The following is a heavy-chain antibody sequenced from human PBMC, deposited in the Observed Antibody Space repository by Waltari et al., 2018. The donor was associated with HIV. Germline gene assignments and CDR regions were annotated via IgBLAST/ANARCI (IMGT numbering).Heavy chain of an antibody. V-gene: IGHV3-11*04. CDR2: ISCSGSAS. Sequence: QLQLGEYGGGLVKPVWTLKLSCSASGFTFSDSYMSWIRQAPGKGLESVAYISCSGSASYYADAVKGRFTISREKAKNSLYLQMSILRAEDTAVYYCARDRVVVVPAAMDVWGQGTTVTVSS. J-gene: IGHJ6*02. CDR3: ARDRVVVVPAAMDV. D-gene: IGHD2-2*01. CDR1: GFTFSDSY.